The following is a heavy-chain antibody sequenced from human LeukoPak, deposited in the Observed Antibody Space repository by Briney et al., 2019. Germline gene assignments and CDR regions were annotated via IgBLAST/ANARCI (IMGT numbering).Heavy chain of an antibody. CDR2: ISYVVGTQ. CDR3: AKEGTPQVSTWYDL. J-gene: IGHJ5*02. D-gene: IGHD3-10*01. V-gene: IGHV3-30*18. Sequence: PGMSLRLSCAASGVTLSPYGMHWVRQAPGKGLERGAVISYVVGTQHYADSGKGRFIISRDNPRNTLYLQMNILRTEDTAVYYCAKEGTPQVSTWYDLWGQGTQVIVSS. CDR1: GVTLSPYG.